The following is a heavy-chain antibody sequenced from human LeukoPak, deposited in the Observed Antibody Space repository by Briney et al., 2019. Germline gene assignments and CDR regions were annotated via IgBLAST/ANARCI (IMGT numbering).Heavy chain of an antibody. J-gene: IGHJ6*03. CDR3: AKSYSYYHMDD. CDR2: ISGSGDRT. CDR1: GFTFSSYA. Sequence: KPGGSLRLSCAASGFTFSSYAMSWVRQAPGKGLEWVSAISGSGDRTYYADSVKGRFTISRDNSKNTLFLHMNSLRGDDTAVYYCAKSYSYYHMDDWGKGTSVTVSS. V-gene: IGHV3-23*01.